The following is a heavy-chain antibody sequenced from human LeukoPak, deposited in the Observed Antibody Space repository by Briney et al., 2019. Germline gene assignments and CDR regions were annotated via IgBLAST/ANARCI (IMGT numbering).Heavy chain of an antibody. CDR3: ARDRTSDY. V-gene: IGHV3-21*01. J-gene: IGHJ4*02. CDR2: ISSSGSYI. D-gene: IGHD3/OR15-3a*01. CDR1: GFTFSSYS. Sequence: GGSLRLSCAASGFTFSSYSISWPRQAPGKGLEWVSSISSSGSYIYYADSVKGRFTISRDNAKNSLYLQMNSLRAEDTAVYYCARDRTSDYWGQGTLVTVSS.